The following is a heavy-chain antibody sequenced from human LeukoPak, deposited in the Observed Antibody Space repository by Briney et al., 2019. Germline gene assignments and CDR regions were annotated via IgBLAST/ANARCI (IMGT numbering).Heavy chain of an antibody. J-gene: IGHJ3*02. V-gene: IGHV4-59*11. CDR2: ISYIGNT. CDR3: AGDPTTVTKGLEI. CDR1: GGSFSSHY. Sequence: SETLSLTCTVSGGSFSSHYWSWIRQPPGKGLEWIGYISYIGNTNYNPSLKSRVTISVDTSKNQFSLKLSSVTAADAAVYFCAGDPTTVTKGLEIWGQGTMVSVSS. D-gene: IGHD4-17*01.